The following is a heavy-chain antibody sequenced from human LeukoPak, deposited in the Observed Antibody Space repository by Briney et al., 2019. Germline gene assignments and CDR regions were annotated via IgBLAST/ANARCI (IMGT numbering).Heavy chain of an antibody. CDR3: ARDNVVVVVAGDYYYGMDV. D-gene: IGHD2-15*01. CDR1: GFTFSSYS. CDR2: ISSSSSYI. V-gene: IGHV3-21*01. Sequence: GGSLRLSCAASGFTFSSYSMNWVRQAPGKGLEWVSSISSSSSYIYYADSVKGRFTISRDNAKNSLYLQMNSLRAEDTAVYYCARDNVVVVVAGDYYYGMDVWGQGTTVTVSS. J-gene: IGHJ6*02.